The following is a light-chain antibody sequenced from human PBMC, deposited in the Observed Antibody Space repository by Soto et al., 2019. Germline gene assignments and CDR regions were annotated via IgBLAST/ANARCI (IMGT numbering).Light chain of an antibody. Sequence: DIVMTQSPLSLPVTPGEPASISCRSSQSHLHSNGYNYLDWYLQKPGQSPQLLIYLGSNRASGVPDRFSGSGSGTDFTLKISRVEAEDVGVYYCMQALQTCTFGGGTKVDIK. V-gene: IGKV2-28*01. J-gene: IGKJ4*01. CDR3: MQALQTCT. CDR1: QSHLHSNGYNY. CDR2: LGS.